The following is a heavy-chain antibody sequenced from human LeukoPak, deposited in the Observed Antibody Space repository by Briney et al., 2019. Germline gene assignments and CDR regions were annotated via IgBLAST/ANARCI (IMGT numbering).Heavy chain of an antibody. J-gene: IGHJ5*02. V-gene: IGHV3-30*18. D-gene: IGHD4-23*01. CDR3: AKELTVVTDNWFDP. Sequence: GGSLRLSCAASGFTFSSYGMHWVRKAPGKGLERVAVISYDGSNKYYADSVKGRFTISRDNSKNTLYLQMNSLRAEDTAVYYCAKELTVVTDNWFDPWGQGTLVTVSS. CDR2: ISYDGSNK. CDR1: GFTFSSYG.